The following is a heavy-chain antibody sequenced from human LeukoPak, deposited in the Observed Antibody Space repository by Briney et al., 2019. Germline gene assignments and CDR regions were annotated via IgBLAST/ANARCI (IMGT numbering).Heavy chain of an antibody. J-gene: IGHJ5*02. V-gene: IGHV4-30-4*08. Sequence: SQTLSLTCTVSGGSISSGDYYWSWIRQPPGKGLEWIGYIYYSGSTYYDPSLKSRVTISVDTSKNQFSLKLSSVTAADTAVYYRARVNFWSGYYDPSSDWFDPWGQGTLVTVSS. CDR2: IYYSGST. CDR1: GGSISSGDYY. D-gene: IGHD3-3*01. CDR3: ARVNFWSGYYDPSSDWFDP.